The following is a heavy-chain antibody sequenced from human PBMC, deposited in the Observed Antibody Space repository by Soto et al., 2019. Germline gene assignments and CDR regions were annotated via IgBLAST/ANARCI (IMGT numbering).Heavy chain of an antibody. CDR1: GGSISSYF. J-gene: IGHJ6*02. CDR3: ARDKAGTTLNYYFGMDV. V-gene: IGHV4-59*01. D-gene: IGHD1-7*01. CDR2: IYYSGST. Sequence: ASETLSLTCTVSGGSISSYFWSWIRQPPGKGLEWIGYIYYSGSTNYNPSLKSRVTMSVDTSKNQFSLKLSSVTSADTAVYFRARDKAGTTLNYYFGMDVWGQGTTVTVSS.